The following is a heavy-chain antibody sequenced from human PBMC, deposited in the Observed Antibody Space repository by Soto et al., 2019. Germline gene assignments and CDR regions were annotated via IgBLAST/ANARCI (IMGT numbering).Heavy chain of an antibody. CDR3: ARVGYCSSTSCYSDY. J-gene: IGHJ4*02. D-gene: IGHD2-2*01. V-gene: IGHV1-18*04. Sequence: ASVKVSCKASGYTFTSYGISWVRQAPGQGLEWMGWISAYNGNTSYAQKLQGRVTMTTDTSTSTAYMELRSLRSDDTAVYYCARVGYCSSTSCYSDYWGQGTLVTVSS. CDR2: ISAYNGNT. CDR1: GYTFTSYG.